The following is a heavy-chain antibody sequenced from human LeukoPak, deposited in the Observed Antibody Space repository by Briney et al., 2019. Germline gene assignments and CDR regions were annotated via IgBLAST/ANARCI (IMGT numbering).Heavy chain of an antibody. Sequence: GGSLRLSCAASGFTFSSYAMHWVRQAPGKGLEWVAVISYDGSNKYYADSVKGRFTISRDNSKNTLYLQMNSLRAEDTAVYYCARDEGITYYYDSSGYYHMSYWGQGTLVTVSS. D-gene: IGHD3-22*01. J-gene: IGHJ4*02. CDR2: ISYDGSNK. CDR1: GFTFSSYA. CDR3: ARDEGITYYYDSSGYYHMSY. V-gene: IGHV3-30*04.